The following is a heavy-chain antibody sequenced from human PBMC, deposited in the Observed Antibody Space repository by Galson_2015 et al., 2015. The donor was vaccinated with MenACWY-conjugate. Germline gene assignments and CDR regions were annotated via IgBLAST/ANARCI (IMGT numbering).Heavy chain of an antibody. Sequence: SLRLSCAVSGFTFRNYWMTWVRQAPGKGLEWVASIKPDGSEKYHVDSVKGRFTISRDNAKNSLYLQMNSLRAEDTAVYYCARARGFDYWGPGTLVTVSS. CDR2: IKPDGSEK. CDR1: GFTFRNYW. V-gene: IGHV3-7*03. J-gene: IGHJ4*02. CDR3: ARARGFDY.